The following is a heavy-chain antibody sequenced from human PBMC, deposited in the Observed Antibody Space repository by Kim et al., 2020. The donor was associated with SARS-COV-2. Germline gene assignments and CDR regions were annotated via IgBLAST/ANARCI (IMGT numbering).Heavy chain of an antibody. CDR2: IWYDGSNK. CDR3: ARDREQLVHYYYYGMDV. J-gene: IGHJ6*02. Sequence: GGSLRLSCAASGFTFSSYGMHWVRQAPGKGLEWVAVIWYDGSNKYYADSVKGRFTIYRDDSKNTLYLQMNSLRAEDTAVYYCARDREQLVHYYYYGMDVWGQGTTVTVSS. D-gene: IGHD6-6*01. V-gene: IGHV3-33*01. CDR1: GFTFSSYG.